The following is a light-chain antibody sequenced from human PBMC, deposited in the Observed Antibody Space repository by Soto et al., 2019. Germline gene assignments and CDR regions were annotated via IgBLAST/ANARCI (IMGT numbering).Light chain of an antibody. CDR1: QSVSSSY. CDR3: QQYGSSLWT. V-gene: IGKV3-20*01. J-gene: IGKJ1*01. CDR2: GAS. Sequence: EIVLTQSPGTLSLSQGERATLSCRASQSVSSSYLAWYQQKPGQDPRLLIYGASSRATGIPDRFSGSGSGTDFTLPISRLELEDFAVYYRQQYGSSLWTFGQGTKVEIK.